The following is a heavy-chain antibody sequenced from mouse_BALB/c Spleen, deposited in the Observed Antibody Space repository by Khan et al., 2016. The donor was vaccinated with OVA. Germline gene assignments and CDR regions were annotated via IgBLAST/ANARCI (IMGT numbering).Heavy chain of an antibody. CDR3: ASRAYDYGRGALFAY. CDR1: GFSLNNYS. Sequence: VQLQESGPGLVQPSQSLSITCTVSGFSLNNYSVHWVRQSPGKGLEWLGVIWSAGSTDYNAAFISRLTISKDNSRSQVFFKRNSMQTSDTAIYSCASRAYDYGRGALFAYWGQGTLVTVSA. D-gene: IGHD2-4*01. J-gene: IGHJ3*01. CDR2: IWSAGST. V-gene: IGHV2-2*02.